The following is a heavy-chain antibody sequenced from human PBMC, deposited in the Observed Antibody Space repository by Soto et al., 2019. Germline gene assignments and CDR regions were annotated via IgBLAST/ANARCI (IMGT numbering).Heavy chain of an antibody. CDR2: ISYDGSNK. V-gene: IGHV3-30-3*01. Sequence: QVQLVESGGGVVQPGRSLRLSCAASGFTFSSYAMHWVRQAPGKGLEWVAVISYDGSNKYYADSVKGRFTISRDNSKNTLYLQMNSLRAEDTAVYCCARVLPMVRGAQWVYFDYWGQGTLVTVSS. D-gene: IGHD3-10*01. J-gene: IGHJ4*02. CDR3: ARVLPMVRGAQWVYFDY. CDR1: GFTFSSYA.